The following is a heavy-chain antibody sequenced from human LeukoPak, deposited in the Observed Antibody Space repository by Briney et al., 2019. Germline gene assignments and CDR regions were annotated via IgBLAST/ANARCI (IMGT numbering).Heavy chain of an antibody. D-gene: IGHD3-22*01. CDR3: AKSVYDSSGYQADY. V-gene: IGHV3-23*01. Sequence: QPGGSLRLSCAASGITFSYYAMSWVRQAPGKGLEWVSGISGSGGSTYYADSVKGRFTISRDNSKNTLYLQMNSLRAEDTAVYYCAKSVYDSSGYQADYWGQGTLVTVSS. J-gene: IGHJ4*02. CDR2: ISGSGGST. CDR1: GITFSYYA.